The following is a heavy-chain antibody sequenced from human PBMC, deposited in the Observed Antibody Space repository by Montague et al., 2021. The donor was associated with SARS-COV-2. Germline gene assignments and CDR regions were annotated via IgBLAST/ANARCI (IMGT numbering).Heavy chain of an antibody. D-gene: IGHD6-13*01. J-gene: IGHJ4*02. V-gene: IGHV6-1*01. CDR1: GDSVSSKSAA. CDR2: THYRSKWYN. CDR3: ARGGSWLYYFDY. Sequence: CAISGDSVSSKSAAGNGRRQSPPKCLEWLGRTHYRSKWYNDYAVSVKGRITINPDTSKNQFSLQLNSVTPEDTAVYYCARGGSWLYYFDYWGQGTLVTVSS.